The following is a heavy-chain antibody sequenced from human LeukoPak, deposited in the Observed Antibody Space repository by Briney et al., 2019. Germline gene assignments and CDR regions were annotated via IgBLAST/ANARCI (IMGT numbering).Heavy chain of an antibody. CDR1: GFTFSSYT. V-gene: IGHV3-30-3*01. Sequence: GGSLRLSCAASGFTFSSYTMHWVRQAPGKGLEWVAVIPYDGSNKYYADSVKGRFTISRDNSKNTLYLQMNSLRAEDTAVYYCASAMVRRVTNLDAFDIWGQGTMVTVSS. CDR2: IPYDGSNK. D-gene: IGHD3-10*01. J-gene: IGHJ3*02. CDR3: ASAMVRRVTNLDAFDI.